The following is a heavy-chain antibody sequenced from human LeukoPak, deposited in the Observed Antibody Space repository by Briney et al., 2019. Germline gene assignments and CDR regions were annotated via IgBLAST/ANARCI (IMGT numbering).Heavy chain of an antibody. J-gene: IGHJ4*02. CDR1: GASISRGTYY. CDR3: ARHGYIQFWLY. D-gene: IGHD5-18*01. V-gene: IGHV4-39*01. Sequence: SETLSLTCTVSGASISRGTYYWGWIRQSPEKGLKWIGSIDSSGTTHYNSSLKSRIIISVDTSKNQVSLNLTSVTFADTAVYYCARHGYIQFWLYWGQGTQVIVSS. CDR2: IDSSGTT.